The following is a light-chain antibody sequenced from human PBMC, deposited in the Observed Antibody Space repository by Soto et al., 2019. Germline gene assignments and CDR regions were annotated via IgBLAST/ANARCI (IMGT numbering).Light chain of an antibody. CDR2: KAS. V-gene: IGKV1-5*03. J-gene: IGKJ1*01. CDR3: QQYATYWT. CDR1: QNISPW. Sequence: IQMTQSPSTLSASVGDRVNITCRASQNISPWLAWYQQIPGEAPKLLIYKASSLESWVPSRFSGSGSGTEFTLTISSLQPDDVATYYCQQYATYWTFGQGTKVEI.